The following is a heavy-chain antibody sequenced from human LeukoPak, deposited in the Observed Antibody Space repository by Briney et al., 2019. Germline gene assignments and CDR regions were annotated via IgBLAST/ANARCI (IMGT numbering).Heavy chain of an antibody. CDR1: GFTFSSYS. CDR3: ARQSSSWVDY. V-gene: IGHV3-21*01. CDR2: ISSSSSYI. Sequence: GRSLRLSCAASGFTFSSYSMNWVRQAPGKGLEWVSSISSSSSYIYYADSVKGRFTISRDNAKNSLYLQMNSLRAEDTAVYYCARQSSSWVDYWGQGTLVTVSS. J-gene: IGHJ4*02. D-gene: IGHD6-13*01.